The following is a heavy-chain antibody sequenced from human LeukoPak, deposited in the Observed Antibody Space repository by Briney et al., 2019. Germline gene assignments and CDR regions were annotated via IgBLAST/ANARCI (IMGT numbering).Heavy chain of an antibody. CDR2: IRYDESNK. J-gene: IGHJ5*02. CDR3: ATMQWLEGVDWFDP. D-gene: IGHD6-19*01. CDR1: GFIFSNYG. Sequence: GGSLRLSCAASGFIFSNYGMHWVRQAPGKGLEWVAFIRYDESNKFYAGSVKGRFTISRDNSKNILFLQMNSLRAEDTAVYYCATMQWLEGVDWFDPWGQGTLVTVSS. V-gene: IGHV3-30*02.